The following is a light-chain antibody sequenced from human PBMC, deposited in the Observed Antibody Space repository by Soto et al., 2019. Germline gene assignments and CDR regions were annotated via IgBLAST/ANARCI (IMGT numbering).Light chain of an antibody. CDR1: SSDVGGYNY. J-gene: IGLJ1*01. CDR3: SSYTSSSTHNYV. V-gene: IGLV2-14*01. CDR2: DVS. Sequence: QSVLTQPASVSGSPGESITISCTGTSSDVGGYNYVSWYQQHPGKAPKLMIYDVSNRPSGVSNRFSGSKSGNTASLTISGLQAEDEADYYCSSYTSSSTHNYVFGNGTKVTVL.